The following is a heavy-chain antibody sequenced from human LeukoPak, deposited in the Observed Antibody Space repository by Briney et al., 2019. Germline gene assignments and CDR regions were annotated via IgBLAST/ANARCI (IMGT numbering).Heavy chain of an antibody. CDR1: GFTFSSYW. CDR3: ARGNYYAMDV. V-gene: IGHV3-74*01. Sequence: PGGSLRLSCAASGFTFSSYWMHWGRQAPGKGLVWVSRISSDGSSTSNADSVKGRFTISRDNAKNTLYLQMNSLRAEDTGVYFCARGNYYAMDVWGQGTTVTVSS. CDR2: ISSDGSST. J-gene: IGHJ6*02.